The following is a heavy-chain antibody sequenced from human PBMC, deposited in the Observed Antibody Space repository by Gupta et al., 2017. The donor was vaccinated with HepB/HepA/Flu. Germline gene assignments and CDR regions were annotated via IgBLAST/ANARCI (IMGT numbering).Heavy chain of an antibody. CDR1: GFPFSSYW. V-gene: IGHV3-74*03. Sequence: EVQLVESGGGGVQPGGSLRPSCPASGFPFSSYWMQCVRQAPGKGLVWVSRISTKSDVTRTTYAHSVYGRFSNSRANANNTLYLQMKSLTVQDAAVQYCARMREGSSSYYYMN. J-gene: IGHJ6*03. CDR2: ISTKSDVTRT. CDR3: ARMREGSSSYYYMN.